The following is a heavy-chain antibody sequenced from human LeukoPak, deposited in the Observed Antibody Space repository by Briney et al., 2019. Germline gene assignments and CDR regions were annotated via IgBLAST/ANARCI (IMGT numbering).Heavy chain of an antibody. J-gene: IGHJ4*02. CDR3: ARSYCSGGSCYPFDY. CDR2: IYHSGST. CDR1: GGSISSSNW. V-gene: IGHV4-4*02. Sequence: PSGTLSLTCAVSGGSISSSNWWSWVRQPPGKGLEWIGEIYHSGSTNYNPSLKSRVTISVDKSKNQFSLKLSSVTAADTAVYYCARSYCSGGSCYPFDYWGQGTLVTVSS. D-gene: IGHD2-15*01.